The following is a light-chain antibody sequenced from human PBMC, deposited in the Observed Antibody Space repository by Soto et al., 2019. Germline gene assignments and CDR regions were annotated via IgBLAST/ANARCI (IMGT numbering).Light chain of an antibody. CDR2: GAS. CDR1: QSVSLN. CDR3: HQYYSWPRGT. J-gene: IGKJ3*01. V-gene: IGKV3-15*01. Sequence: EILMTQSPGTLSVSPGEGDTISCTASQSVSLNLAWYQQKPGQPPRLLLYGASTRDTGIPVRFRGSGSGTEFTLTISSLQSEDSAVYYCHQYYSWPRGTFGPGTKVEIK.